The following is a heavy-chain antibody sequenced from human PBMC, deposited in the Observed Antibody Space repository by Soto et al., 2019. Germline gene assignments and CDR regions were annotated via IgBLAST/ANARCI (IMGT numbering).Heavy chain of an antibody. CDR3: ARHSPYYGMDV. Sequence: SETLSLTCTVSGGSISSSYWSWIRQPPGKGLEWIAYIHYSVTTNYNPSLKSRVTISGDTSKNQVSLELTSVTAADTAVYYCARHSPYYGMDVWGQGTTVTVSS. V-gene: IGHV4-59*01. CDR1: GGSISSSY. CDR2: IHYSVTT. J-gene: IGHJ6*02.